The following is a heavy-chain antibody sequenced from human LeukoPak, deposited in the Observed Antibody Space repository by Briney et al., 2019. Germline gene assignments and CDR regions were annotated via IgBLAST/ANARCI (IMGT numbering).Heavy chain of an antibody. D-gene: IGHD3-10*01. V-gene: IGHV3-7*05. Sequence: SGGSLRLSCAASGFTFRRYWMSWARQASGKGLEWVANIKQDGSEKYYVDSVKGRFTISRDNAKNSLYLQMNSLRAEDTAVYYCARDLYGSGSYGWFDPWGQGTLVTVSS. CDR1: GFTFRRYW. CDR3: ARDLYGSGSYGWFDP. CDR2: IKQDGSEK. J-gene: IGHJ5*02.